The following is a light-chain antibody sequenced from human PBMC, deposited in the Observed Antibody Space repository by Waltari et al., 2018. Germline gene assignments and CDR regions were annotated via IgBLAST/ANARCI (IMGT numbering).Light chain of an antibody. CDR1: SSNIGAGYS. V-gene: IGLV1-40*01. Sequence: QSVLTQPPSASGAPGQRVTISCTGSSSNIGAGYSVSWYQQFPGTAPKLLIYENNKRPSGVSDRFSGSKSGTSASLTITGLQSEDEAEYYCSAWASSLSTLVGGGTRLTVL. J-gene: IGLJ7*01. CDR3: SAWASSLSTL. CDR2: ENN.